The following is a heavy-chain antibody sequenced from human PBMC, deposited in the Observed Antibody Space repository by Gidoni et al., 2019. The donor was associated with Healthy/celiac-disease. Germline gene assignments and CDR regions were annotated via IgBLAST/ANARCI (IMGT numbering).Heavy chain of an antibody. CDR1: GGSISSYY. J-gene: IGHJ4*02. D-gene: IGHD6-19*01. CDR2: SYYSGST. Sequence: GPGLVKPSETLSLTCTVSGGSISSYYWSWIRQPPGKGLEWIGYSYYSGSTKYNPSLKSRVTISVDTSKNQFSLKLSSVTAADTAVYYCARGARHSSGWYMIYFDYWGQGTLVTVSS. CDR3: ARGARHSSGWYMIYFDY. V-gene: IGHV4-59*01.